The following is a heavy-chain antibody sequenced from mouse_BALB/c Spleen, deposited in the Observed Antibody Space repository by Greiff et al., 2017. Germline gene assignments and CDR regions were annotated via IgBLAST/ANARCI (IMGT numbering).Heavy chain of an antibody. CDR2: ISSGGSYT. J-gene: IGHJ2*01. D-gene: IGHD1-1*01. Sequence: EVKVEESGGGLVKPGGSLKLSCAASGFTFSSYTMSWVRQTPEKRLEWVATISSGGSYTYYPDSVKGRFTISRDNAKNTLYLQMSSLKSEDTAMYYCTREDYGNYFDYWGQGTTLTVSS. CDR1: GFTFSSYT. V-gene: IGHV5-6-4*01. CDR3: TREDYGNYFDY.